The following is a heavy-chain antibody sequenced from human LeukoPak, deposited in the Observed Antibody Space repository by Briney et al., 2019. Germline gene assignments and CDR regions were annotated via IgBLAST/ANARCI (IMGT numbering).Heavy chain of an antibody. CDR1: GFTFSSYA. CDR3: AKIPGQWLVCNHFDY. J-gene: IGHJ4*02. D-gene: IGHD6-19*01. Sequence: PGGSLRLSCAASGFTFSSYAMSWVRQAPGKGLEWVSAISGSGGSTYYADSVKGRFTISRDNSKNTLYLQMNSLRAEDTAVYYCAKIPGQWLVCNHFDYWGQGTLVTVSS. V-gene: IGHV3-23*01. CDR2: ISGSGGST.